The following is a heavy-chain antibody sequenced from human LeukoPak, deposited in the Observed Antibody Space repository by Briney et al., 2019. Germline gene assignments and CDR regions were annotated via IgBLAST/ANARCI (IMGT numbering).Heavy chain of an antibody. CDR2: INHSGST. Sequence: ETLSLTCAVYGGSLRGYYWSWIRQPPGKGVEWIGEINHSGSTNYTPSLKSRVTIPVDTSMNQFSLKLRSVTAAHTAVYYCARGRGLYYDYIWGSYPHHFDYSGPGA. CDR3: ARGRGLYYDYIWGSYPHHFDY. D-gene: IGHD3-16*02. J-gene: IGHJ4*02. CDR1: GGSLRGYY. V-gene: IGHV4-34*01.